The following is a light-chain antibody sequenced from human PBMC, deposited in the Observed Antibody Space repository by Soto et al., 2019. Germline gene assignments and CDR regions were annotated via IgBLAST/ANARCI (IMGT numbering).Light chain of an antibody. J-gene: IGKJ2*01. CDR1: QGISSW. V-gene: IGKV1-12*01. CDR2: AAS. Sequence: DIQMTQSPSSVSASVGDRVTITCRASQGISSWLAWYQQKPGKAPKLLISAASSLQGGVPSRFSGSESATDFTLPISSLQPEDFATYYRQQANRFPHTFGQGTKLEIK. CDR3: QQANRFPHT.